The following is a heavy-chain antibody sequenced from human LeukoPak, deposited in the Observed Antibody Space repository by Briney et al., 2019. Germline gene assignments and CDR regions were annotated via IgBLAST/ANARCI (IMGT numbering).Heavy chain of an antibody. V-gene: IGHV4-61*08. CDR2: IYYSGST. D-gene: IGHD6-19*01. Sequence: SETLSLTCTVSGGSVSSGGYYWSWIRQPPGKGLEWIGYIYYSGSTNYNPSLKSRVTISVDTSKNQFSLKLSSVTAADTAVYYCARLVSGWYPDYWGQGTLVTVSS. J-gene: IGHJ4*02. CDR3: ARLVSGWYPDY. CDR1: GGSVSSGGYY.